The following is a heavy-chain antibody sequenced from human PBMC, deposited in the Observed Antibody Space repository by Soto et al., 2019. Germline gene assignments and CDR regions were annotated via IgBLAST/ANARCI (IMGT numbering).Heavy chain of an antibody. CDR1: GGSISSYD. V-gene: IGHV4-59*01. CDR2: IYYSGST. J-gene: IGHJ6*02. CDR3: ARDARITMVRGVKDGVGDYYYGRDV. Sequence: PSETLSLTCTVSGGSISSYDWSWIRQPPGKGLEWIGYIYYSGSTNYNPSLKSRVTISVDTSKNQFSLKLSSVTAADTAVYYCARDARITMVRGVKDGVGDYYYGRDVWGQGTTVT. D-gene: IGHD3-10*01.